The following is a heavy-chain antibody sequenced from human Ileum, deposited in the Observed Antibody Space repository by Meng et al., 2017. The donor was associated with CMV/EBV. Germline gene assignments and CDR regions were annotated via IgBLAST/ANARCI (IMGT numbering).Heavy chain of an antibody. Sequence: FSSHAMSWVRRTPGKGLEWVSTISGTGGTTYYADSVMGRFTVSRDNSKNTVYLQMNSLRAEDTAVYYCAKVVVLRYFDGSSGHFDHWGQGSLVTVSS. J-gene: IGHJ4*02. V-gene: IGHV3-23*01. D-gene: IGHD3-9*01. CDR3: AKVVVLRYFDGSSGHFDH. CDR1: FSSHA. CDR2: ISGTGGTT.